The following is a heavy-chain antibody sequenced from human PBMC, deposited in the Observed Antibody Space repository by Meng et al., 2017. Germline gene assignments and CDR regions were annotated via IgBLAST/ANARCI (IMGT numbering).Heavy chain of an antibody. CDR2: ISSSSSYI. J-gene: IGHJ4*02. D-gene: IGHD3-22*01. Sequence: SCAASGFTFSSYSMNWVRQAPGKGLEWVSSISSSSSYIYYADSVKGRFTISRDNAKNSLYLQMNSLRAEDTAVYYCARGGRVGYYDSSGYYAVDYWGQGTLVTVSS. CDR3: ARGGRVGYYDSSGYYAVDY. V-gene: IGHV3-21*01. CDR1: GFTFSSYS.